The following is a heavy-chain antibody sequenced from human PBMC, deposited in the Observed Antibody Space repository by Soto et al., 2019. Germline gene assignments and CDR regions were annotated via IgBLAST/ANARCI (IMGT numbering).Heavy chain of an antibody. V-gene: IGHV4-34*01. J-gene: IGHJ4*02. D-gene: IGHD3-10*01. CDR2: INHSGST. CDR1: GGSFSGYY. CDR3: ARETYYYGSGSPDAFDY. Sequence: PSETLSLTCAVYGGSFSGYYWSWIRQPPGKGLEWIGEINHSGSTNYNPSLKSRVTISVDTSKNQFSLKLSSVTAADTAVYYCARETYYYGSGSPDAFDYWGQGTLVTVSS.